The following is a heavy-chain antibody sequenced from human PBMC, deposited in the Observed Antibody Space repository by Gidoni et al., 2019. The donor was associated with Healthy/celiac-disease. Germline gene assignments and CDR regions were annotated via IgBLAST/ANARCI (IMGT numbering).Heavy chain of an antibody. Sequence: QVQLVQSGAEGKKPGSSVKVSCKAYGGTCSSYAISWVRQAPGQGLEWMGGLIPIFGTANYAQKFQGRVTITADKSTSTAYMELSSLRSEDTAVYYCARDHYDILTGYYNPSFDYWGQGTLVTVSS. CDR1: GGTCSSYA. V-gene: IGHV1-69*06. J-gene: IGHJ4*02. D-gene: IGHD3-9*01. CDR3: ARDHYDILTGYYNPSFDY. CDR2: LIPIFGTA.